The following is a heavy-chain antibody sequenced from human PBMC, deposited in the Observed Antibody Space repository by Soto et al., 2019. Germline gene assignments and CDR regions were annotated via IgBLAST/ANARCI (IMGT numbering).Heavy chain of an antibody. CDR3: VREDGIVGANSAFDY. V-gene: IGHV3-30*03. Sequence: GGSLRLSCAASGFTFSSYGMHWVRQAPGKGLEWVAVISYDGSNKYYADSVKGRFTISRDNAKNSLYLQMDRLRAEDTALYYCVREDGIVGANSAFDYWGLGALVTVSS. D-gene: IGHD1-26*01. J-gene: IGHJ4*02. CDR1: GFTFSSYG. CDR2: ISYDGSNK.